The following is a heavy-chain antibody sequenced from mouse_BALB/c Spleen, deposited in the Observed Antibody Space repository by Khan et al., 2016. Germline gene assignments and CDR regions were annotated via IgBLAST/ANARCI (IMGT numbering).Heavy chain of an antibody. J-gene: IGHJ4*01. CDR3: AGMTTDDYVMDF. D-gene: IGHD2-4*01. CDR2: IDPANGYA. CDR1: GFNIKDTY. V-gene: IGHV14-3*02. Sequence: VQLKQSGAELVKPGASVKLSCTASGFNIKDTYMHWVKQRPAQGLEWIGRIDPANGYANYDPKFQGKATITADTSSNTAYLQLSSLTSEDAVVYYCAGMTTDDYVMDFWGQGTSVTVSS.